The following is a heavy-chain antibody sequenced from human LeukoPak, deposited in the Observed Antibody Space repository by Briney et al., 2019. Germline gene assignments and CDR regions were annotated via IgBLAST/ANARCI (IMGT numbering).Heavy chain of an antibody. J-gene: IGHJ4*02. CDR3: ARQHYDILTGYFGFDY. D-gene: IGHD3-9*01. Sequence: GGSLRLSCAASGFTFCDYYMSWIRQAPGKGLEWVSYISSSGSTIYYADSVKGRFTISRDNAKNSLYLQMNSLRAEDTAVYYCARQHYDILTGYFGFDYWGQGTLVTVSS. V-gene: IGHV3-11*01. CDR1: GFTFCDYY. CDR2: ISSSGSTI.